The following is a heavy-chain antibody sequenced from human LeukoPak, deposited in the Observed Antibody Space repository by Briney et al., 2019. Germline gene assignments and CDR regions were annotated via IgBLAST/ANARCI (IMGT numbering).Heavy chain of an antibody. V-gene: IGHV4-59*01. D-gene: IGHD1-26*01. J-gene: IGHJ5*02. CDR1: GGSISSNY. CDR2: IHYSGST. CDR3: ARGYSIDH. Sequence: SETLSLTCTVSGGSISSNYWSWIRQPPGKGLEWIGYIHYSGSTNYNPSLKSRVSISVDTSKNQFSLKLSSVTAADTAVYYCARGYSIDHWGQGTLVTVSS.